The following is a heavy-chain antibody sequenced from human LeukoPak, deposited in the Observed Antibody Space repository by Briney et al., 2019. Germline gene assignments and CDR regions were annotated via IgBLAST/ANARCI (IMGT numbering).Heavy chain of an antibody. CDR2: ISSSSSYI. J-gene: IGHJ4*02. Sequence: NPGGSLRLSCAASGFTFSSYSMNWVRQAPGKGLEWVSSISSSSSYIYYADSVKGRFTISRDNAENSLYLQMNSLRAEDTAVYYCARGNYYDTTDFYWGQGTLVTVSS. D-gene: IGHD3-22*01. CDR3: ARGNYYDTTDFY. CDR1: GFTFSSYS. V-gene: IGHV3-21*01.